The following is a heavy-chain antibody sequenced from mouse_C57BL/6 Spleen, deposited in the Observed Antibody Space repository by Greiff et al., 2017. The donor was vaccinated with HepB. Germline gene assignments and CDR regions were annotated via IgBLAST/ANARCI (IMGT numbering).Heavy chain of an antibody. CDR1: GFSLTSYG. CDR2: IWSGGST. V-gene: IGHV2-2*01. J-gene: IGHJ4*01. Sequence: QVQLKESGPGLVQPSQSLSITCTVSGFSLTSYGVHWVRQSPGKGLEWLGVIWSGGSTDSNAACISRLSISKDNSKSQVFFKMNSLQADDTAIYYCARGDYGSSYEAMDYWGQGTSVPVSS. CDR3: ARGDYGSSYEAMDY. D-gene: IGHD1-1*01.